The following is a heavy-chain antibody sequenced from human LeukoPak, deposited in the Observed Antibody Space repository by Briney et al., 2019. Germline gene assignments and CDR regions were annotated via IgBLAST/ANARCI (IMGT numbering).Heavy chain of an antibody. CDR1: GYSFTVYY. CDR2: INPNSGGT. CDR3: APWGMVSSTGP. V-gene: IGHV1-2*02. D-gene: IGHD1-1*01. J-gene: IGHJ5*02. Sequence: ASVKVSCKTSGYSFTVYYIHWVTDAPGQGLEWMGWINPNSGGTKFAQRFQVRVTMTRDTSINTAYMELSRLTSDDTAVYYCAPWGMVSSTGPWGQGTLVTVSS.